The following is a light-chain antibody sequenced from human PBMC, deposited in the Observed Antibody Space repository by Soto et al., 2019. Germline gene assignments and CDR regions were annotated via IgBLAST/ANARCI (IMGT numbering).Light chain of an antibody. CDR1: QRIGTY. V-gene: IGKV1-39*01. Sequence: DIQMTQSPTSLSASVGDRVTISCRASQRIGTYLAWYQQKPGKAPRLLISGASSVQSGVPPRFSGSGSATGFILTISSLRLEDIATYYCQQTASAPPWTFGQGTKVEIK. CDR3: QQTASAPPWT. CDR2: GAS. J-gene: IGKJ1*01.